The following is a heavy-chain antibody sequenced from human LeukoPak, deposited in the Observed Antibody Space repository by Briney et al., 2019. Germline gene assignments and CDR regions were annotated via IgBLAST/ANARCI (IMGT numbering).Heavy chain of an antibody. D-gene: IGHD3-22*01. CDR1: GYTLTELS. CDR3: ATAPLGIVVVRAPFDL. J-gene: IGHJ2*01. CDR2: FDPEDGET. V-gene: IGHV1-24*01. Sequence: ASVKVSCKVSGYTLTELSMHWVRQAPGKGLEWMGGFDPEDGETIYAQKFQGRVTMTEDTSTDTAYMELSSLRSEDTAVYYCATAPLGIVVVRAPFDLWGRGTLVTVSS.